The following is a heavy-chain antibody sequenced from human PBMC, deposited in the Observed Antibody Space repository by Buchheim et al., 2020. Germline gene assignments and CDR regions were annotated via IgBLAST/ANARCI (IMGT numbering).Heavy chain of an antibody. CDR2: INHSGST. V-gene: IGHV4-34*01. CDR1: GGSFSGYY. CDR3: ARVGLGYCSSTSCPGEYYFDY. D-gene: IGHD2-2*01. Sequence: QVQLQQWGAGLLKPSETLSLTCAVYGGSFSGYYWSWIRQPPGKGLEWIGEINHSGSTNYNPSLKSRVTISVDTSTNQFSLKLSSVTAADTAVYYCARVGLGYCSSTSCPGEYYFDYWGQGTL. J-gene: IGHJ4*02.